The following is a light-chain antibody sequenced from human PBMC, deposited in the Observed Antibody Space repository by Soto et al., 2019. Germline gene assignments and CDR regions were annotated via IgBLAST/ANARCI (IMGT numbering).Light chain of an antibody. J-gene: IGKJ3*01. CDR1: QSVSSSY. CDR2: GAS. CDR3: QQYDSWPFT. Sequence: EIVLTQSPGTLSLSPGERATLSCRASQSVSSSYLAWYQQKPGQAPRPLIYGASTRATGIPVTFSGAGSGTEFSLTISSLQSEDFAVYYCQQYDSWPFTFGHGTKVDIK. V-gene: IGKV3-20*01.